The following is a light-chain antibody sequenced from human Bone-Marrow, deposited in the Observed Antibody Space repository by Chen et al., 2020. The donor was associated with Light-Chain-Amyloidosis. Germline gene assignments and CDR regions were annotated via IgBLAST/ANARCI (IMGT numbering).Light chain of an antibody. CDR1: NSGSTS. CDR3: QVWDRSSDRPV. CDR2: DDS. V-gene: IGLV3-21*02. Sequence: SYVLTQPSSVSVAPGQTATIACGGNNSGSTSVYWYQQTPGQAPLLVVYDDSDRPSGIPERWSGSNSGNTATLTSSRVEAGDEADYYCQVWDRSSDRPVFGGGTKLTVL. J-gene: IGLJ3*02.